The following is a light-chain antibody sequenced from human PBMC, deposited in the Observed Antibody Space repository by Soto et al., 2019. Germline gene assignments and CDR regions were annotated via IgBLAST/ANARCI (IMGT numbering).Light chain of an antibody. CDR3: NSYTSSTTLV. CDR1: SSDVGGYNY. J-gene: IGLJ2*01. V-gene: IGLV2-14*03. Sequence: QSALTQPASVPGSPGQSITISCTGTSSDVGGYNYVSWYQQHPGKVPKLIIYDVSNRPSGVSTRFSGSKSGNTASLTISGLQPEDEADYYCNSYTSSTTLVFGGGTKLTVL. CDR2: DVS.